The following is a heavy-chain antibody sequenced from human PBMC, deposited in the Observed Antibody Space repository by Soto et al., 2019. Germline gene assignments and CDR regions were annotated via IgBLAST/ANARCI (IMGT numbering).Heavy chain of an antibody. CDR3: AKDIDSTSGFDY. CDR2: ISWNSGSI. J-gene: IGHJ4*02. Sequence: PGGSLRLSCAASGFTFDDYAMHWIRQAPGKGLEWVSGISWNSGSIGYADSVKGRFTISRDNAKNSLYLQMNSLRAEDTALYYCAKDIDSTSGFDYWGQGTLVTVSS. D-gene: IGHD2-2*01. V-gene: IGHV3-9*01. CDR1: GFTFDDYA.